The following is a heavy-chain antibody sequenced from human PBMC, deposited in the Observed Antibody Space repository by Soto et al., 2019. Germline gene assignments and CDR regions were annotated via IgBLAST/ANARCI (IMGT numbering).Heavy chain of an antibody. CDR2: INHSGST. D-gene: IGHD2-21*01. V-gene: IGHV4-34*01. CDR3: ARATLWYTPSNGAFDI. J-gene: IGHJ3*02. Sequence: SETLSLTCAVYGGSFSGYYWSWIRQPPGKGLEWIGEINHSGSTNYNPSLKSRVTISVDTSKSQFSLKLSSVTAADTAVYYCARATLWYTPSNGAFDIWGQGTMVTVSS. CDR1: GGSFSGYY.